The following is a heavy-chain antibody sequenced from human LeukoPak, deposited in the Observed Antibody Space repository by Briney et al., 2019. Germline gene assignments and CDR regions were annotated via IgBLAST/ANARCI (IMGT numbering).Heavy chain of an antibody. CDR3: AREGGVSEYYYDSSPYFDY. V-gene: IGHV3-74*01. Sequence: GGSLRLSCAASGFTFSSYWMHWVRQAPGKGLVWVSRINTDGIITSYADSVKGRFTISRDNAKNTLYLQMNSLRAEDTAVYYCAREGGVSEYYYDSSPYFDYWGQGTLVTVSS. D-gene: IGHD3-22*01. CDR2: INTDGIIT. CDR1: GFTFSSYW. J-gene: IGHJ4*02.